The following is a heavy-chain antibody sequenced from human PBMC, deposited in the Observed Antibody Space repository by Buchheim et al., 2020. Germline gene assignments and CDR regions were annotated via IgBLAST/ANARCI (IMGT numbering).Heavy chain of an antibody. CDR2: IWYDGSNK. Sequence: QVQLVESGGGVVQPGRSLRLSCAAPGFTFSSYGMHWVRQAPGKGLEWVAVIWYDGSNKYYADSVKGRFTISRDNSKNTLYLQMNSLRAEDAAVYYCARSLMSYYRFDYWGQGTL. D-gene: IGHD1-26*01. CDR3: ARSLMSYYRFDY. V-gene: IGHV3-33*01. J-gene: IGHJ4*02. CDR1: GFTFSSYG.